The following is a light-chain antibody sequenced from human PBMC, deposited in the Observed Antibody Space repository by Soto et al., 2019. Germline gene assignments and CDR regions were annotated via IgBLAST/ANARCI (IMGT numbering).Light chain of an antibody. CDR2: EAS. Sequence: EIVLTQSPATPSLSPGERVTLSCRASHSVSNYLAWYQQKPGQAPRLLISEASNRATGIAARFSGSGSGTDFTLTISSLEPEDFAVYYCQQRYDSWTFGQGTKVDIK. CDR3: QQRYDSWT. CDR1: HSVSNY. J-gene: IGKJ1*01. V-gene: IGKV3-11*01.